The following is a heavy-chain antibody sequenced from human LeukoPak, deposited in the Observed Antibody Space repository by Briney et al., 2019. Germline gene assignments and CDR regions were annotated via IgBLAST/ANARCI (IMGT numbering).Heavy chain of an antibody. D-gene: IGHD3-10*01. J-gene: IGHJ4*02. CDR1: GFTFSSYA. CDR3: ARPNYYGSGSYLLYFDY. CDR2: IKQDGSEK. V-gene: IGHV3-7*01. Sequence: GGSLRLSCAASGFTFSSYAMSWVRQAPGKGLEWVANIKQDGSEKYHVDSVKGRFTISRDNAKNSLYLQMNSLRAEDTAVYYCARPNYYGSGSYLLYFDYWGQGTLVTVSS.